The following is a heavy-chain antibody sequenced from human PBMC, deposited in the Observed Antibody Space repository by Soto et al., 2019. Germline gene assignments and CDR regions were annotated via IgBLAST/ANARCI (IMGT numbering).Heavy chain of an antibody. CDR3: ARDRNIEVAGAQPLLP. Sequence: QVQLVQSGAEVKKPGASVKVSCKTSGYTFSSYGVSWVRQAPGQGLEWMGWISVNNGNTKYAQKVQGRVTMTTDPSTSTAYMELRSLRSDDTAVYYCARDRNIEVAGAQPLLPWGQGTLVTVSS. CDR1: GYTFSSYG. V-gene: IGHV1-18*01. D-gene: IGHD6-19*01. J-gene: IGHJ4*02. CDR2: ISVNNGNT.